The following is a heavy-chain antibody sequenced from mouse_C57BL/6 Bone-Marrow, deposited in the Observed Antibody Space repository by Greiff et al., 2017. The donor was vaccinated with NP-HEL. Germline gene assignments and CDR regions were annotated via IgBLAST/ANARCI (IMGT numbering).Heavy chain of an antibody. CDR3: AREAYGIGWAVDY. CDR1: GYTFTSYW. J-gene: IGHJ4*01. D-gene: IGHD6-5*01. Sequence: QVQLQQPGAELVKPGASVKLSCKASGYTFTSYWMQWVKQRPGQGLEWIGEIDPSDSYTNYNQKFKGKATLTVDTSSSTAYMQLSSLTSEDSAVYYCAREAYGIGWAVDYWGQGTAVTVSA. V-gene: IGHV1-50*01. CDR2: IDPSDSYT.